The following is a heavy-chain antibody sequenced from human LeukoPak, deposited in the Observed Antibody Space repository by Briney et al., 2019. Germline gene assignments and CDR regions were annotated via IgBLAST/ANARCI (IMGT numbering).Heavy chain of an antibody. V-gene: IGHV3-48*03. Sequence: PGGSLRLSCAASGFTFSSYEMNWVRQAPGKGLEWVSYISSSGSTIYYADSVKGRFTISRDNAKNSLYLQMNSLRAEDTAVYYCARYIVVVPAANNWFDPWGQGTLVTVSS. J-gene: IGHJ5*02. CDR3: ARYIVVVPAANNWFDP. CDR1: GFTFSSYE. CDR2: ISSSGSTI. D-gene: IGHD2-2*01.